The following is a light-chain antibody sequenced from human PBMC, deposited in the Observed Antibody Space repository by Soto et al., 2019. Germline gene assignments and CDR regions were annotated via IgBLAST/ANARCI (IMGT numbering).Light chain of an antibody. CDR1: QSISSH. CDR3: QQFHNWPQT. J-gene: IGKJ1*01. Sequence: EIVMTQSPATLSVSPGERATLSCRASQSISSHLAWYQQKPGHSPRLLIYDASTRAAGFPARFSGSGSGTEFTLTISSLHSEDFAVYYCQQFHNWPQTFGQGTKVEIK. CDR2: DAS. V-gene: IGKV3-15*01.